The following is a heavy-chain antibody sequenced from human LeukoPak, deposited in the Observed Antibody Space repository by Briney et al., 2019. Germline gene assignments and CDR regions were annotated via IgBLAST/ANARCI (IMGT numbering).Heavy chain of an antibody. D-gene: IGHD3-10*01. CDR2: IKQDGSEK. CDR3: ARGAFRDQVQGYYYMDV. J-gene: IGHJ6*03. Sequence: GGSLRLSCAAPGFTFSSYWMSWVRQAPGKGLEWVANIKQDGSEKYYVDSVKGRFIISRGNAKNSLYLQMNSLRAEDTAVYYCARGAFRDQVQGYYYMDVWGKGTTVTVSS. V-gene: IGHV3-7*01. CDR1: GFTFSSYW.